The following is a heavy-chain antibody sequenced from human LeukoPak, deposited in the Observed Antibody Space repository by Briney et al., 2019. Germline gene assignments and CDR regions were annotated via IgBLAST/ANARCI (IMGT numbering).Heavy chain of an antibody. J-gene: IGHJ6*03. CDR1: GYTFTGYY. CDR3: ARGLYYDSSGYLYYYYYMDV. CDR2: INPNSGGT. D-gene: IGHD3-22*01. Sequence: ASVKVSCKASGYTFTGYYMHWVRQAPGQGLEWMGWINPNSGGTNYAQKFQGRVTITADKSTSTAYMELSSLRSEDTAVYYCARGLYYDSSGYLYYYYYMDVWGKGTTVTVSS. V-gene: IGHV1-2*02.